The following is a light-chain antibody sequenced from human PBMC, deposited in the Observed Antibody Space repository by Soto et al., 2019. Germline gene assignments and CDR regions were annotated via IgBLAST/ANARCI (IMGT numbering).Light chain of an antibody. CDR1: SSNIGNNY. CDR2: ENN. J-gene: IGLJ3*02. Sequence: QSVLTQPPSVSAAPGQKVTISCSGSSSNIGNNYVSWYQQLPGTAPKLLIYENNKRPSGIPDRFSGSKSGTSATLGITGLQTGDGADYYCGTWDSSLSAGVFGGGTKLTVL. V-gene: IGLV1-51*02. CDR3: GTWDSSLSAGV.